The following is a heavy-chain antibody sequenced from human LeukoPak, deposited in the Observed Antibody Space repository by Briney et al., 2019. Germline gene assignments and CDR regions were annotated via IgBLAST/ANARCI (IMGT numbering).Heavy chain of an antibody. CDR1: GRYW. J-gene: IGHJ4*02. D-gene: IGHD2/OR15-2a*01. CDR3: VSFYETY. CDR2: INSDGSWT. V-gene: IGHV3-74*01. Sequence: GGPLGLPCPASGRYWRHWAPQAPGKGLVWVSHINSDGSWTSYADSVKGRFTISKDNAKNTVYLQMSNLRVEDTAAYYCVSFYETYWGRGTLVTVSS.